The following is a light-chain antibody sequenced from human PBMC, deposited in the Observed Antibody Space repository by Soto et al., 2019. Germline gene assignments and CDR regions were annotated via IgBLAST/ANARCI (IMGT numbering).Light chain of an antibody. CDR3: QQYGSSPLT. Sequence: EIVLTQSPGTLSLPPGERATLSCRPSQSVSSNYLAWYQQKPGQAPRLLIYGASTRATGIPDRFSGSGSGADFTLTINRLEPEDSAVYYCQQYGSSPLTFGGGTKVEIK. CDR1: QSVSSNY. J-gene: IGKJ4*01. V-gene: IGKV3-20*01. CDR2: GAS.